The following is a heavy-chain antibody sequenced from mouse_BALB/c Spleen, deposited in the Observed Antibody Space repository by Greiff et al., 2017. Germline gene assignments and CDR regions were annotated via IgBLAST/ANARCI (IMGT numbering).Heavy chain of an antibody. J-gene: IGHJ2*01. D-gene: IGHD1-1*01. Sequence: VQLQQSGAELVKPGASVKLSCTASGFNIKDTYMHWVKQRPEQGLEWIGRIDPANGNTKYDPKFQGKATITADTSSNTAYLQLSSLTSEDTAVYYCAREGYYYGNLYYFDYWGQGTTLTVSS. CDR2: IDPANGNT. CDR1: GFNIKDTY. CDR3: AREGYYYGNLYYFDY. V-gene: IGHV14-3*02.